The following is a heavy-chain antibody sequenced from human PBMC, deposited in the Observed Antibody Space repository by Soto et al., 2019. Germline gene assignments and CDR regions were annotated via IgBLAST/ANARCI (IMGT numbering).Heavy chain of an antibody. CDR2: IWYDGSLQ. Sequence: QVQMVESGGGVVQPGRSLRLSCAASGFSFENYGMHWVRQAPGRGLEWVAIIWYDGSLQYYAAAVKGRFTISRDNSKNTLYLEMNSLRAEDTAVYYCANLWGDGYNLGQDSNGMDVWGQGTTVIVSS. CDR1: GFSFENYG. J-gene: IGHJ6*02. D-gene: IGHD5-12*01. CDR3: ANLWGDGYNLGQDSNGMDV. V-gene: IGHV3-33*06.